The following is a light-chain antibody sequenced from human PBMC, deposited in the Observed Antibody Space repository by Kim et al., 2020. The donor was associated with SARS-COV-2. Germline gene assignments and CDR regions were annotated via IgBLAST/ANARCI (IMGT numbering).Light chain of an antibody. J-gene: IGKJ2*01. CDR3: QQYNNWPYT. Sequence: EIVMTQSPGTLSVSPGERATLSCRASQSVTRNLAWYQQKPGQAPRLLISGASTWATGIPARFSGSGSGTEFTLTISSPQSEDFAVYYCQQYNNWPYTFGQGTKLEIK. CDR1: QSVTRN. CDR2: GAS. V-gene: IGKV3-15*01.